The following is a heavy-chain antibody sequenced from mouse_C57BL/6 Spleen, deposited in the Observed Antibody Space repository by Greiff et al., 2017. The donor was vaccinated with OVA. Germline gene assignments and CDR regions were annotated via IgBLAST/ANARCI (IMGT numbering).Heavy chain of an antibody. CDR2: SDTSDSYT. CDR1: GYTFTSYW. CDR3: ARGGDLLRSFYAMDY. Sequence: VQLQQPGAELVMPGASVKLSCKASGYTFTSYWMHWVKQRPGQGLEWIGESDTSDSYTNYNQKFKGKSTLTVDKSSSTAYMQLSSLTSEDSAVYYCARGGDLLRSFYAMDYWGQGTSVTVSS. V-gene: IGHV1-69*01. J-gene: IGHJ4*01. D-gene: IGHD1-1*01.